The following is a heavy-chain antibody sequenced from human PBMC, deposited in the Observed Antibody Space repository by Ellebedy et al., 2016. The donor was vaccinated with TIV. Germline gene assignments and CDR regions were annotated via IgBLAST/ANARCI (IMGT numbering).Heavy chain of an antibody. J-gene: IGHJ6*02. V-gene: IGHV1-18*01. CDR2: ISPYDDNT. D-gene: IGHD1-26*01. CDR1: GYTFTTYA. Sequence: AASVKVSCKTSGYTFTTYAITWVRQAPGQGLEWMGRISPYDDNTNYAQEFQGRVTMTTDTSTNTAYMELRSLTLDDTAVYYCATDSTVVGVGGRLFHHGMDVWGQGTTVTVAS. CDR3: ATDSTVVGVGGRLFHHGMDV.